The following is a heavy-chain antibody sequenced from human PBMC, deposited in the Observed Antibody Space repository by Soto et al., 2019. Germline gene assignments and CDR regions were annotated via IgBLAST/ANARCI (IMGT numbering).Heavy chain of an antibody. D-gene: IGHD4-17*01. Sequence: EVQLVESGGGLVQPGGSLRLSCAASGFTFSDHYMDWVRQAAGKGLEWVGRIRNRANGYSTVYAGSVTGRFTISRDDSKNSAFLQMNSLKTEDTAVYYCTGSNGDFRDFDYWGQGTLVSVSS. CDR3: TGSNGDFRDFDY. V-gene: IGHV3-72*01. J-gene: IGHJ4*02. CDR1: GFTFSDHY. CDR2: IRNRANGYST.